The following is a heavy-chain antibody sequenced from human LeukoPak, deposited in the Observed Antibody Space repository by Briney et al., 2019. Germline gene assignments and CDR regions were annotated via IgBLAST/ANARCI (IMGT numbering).Heavy chain of an antibody. Sequence: PGGSLRLSCAASGFTVSSNYMSWVRQAPGKGLEWVSIIYSGGSTYYTDSVKGRFTISRDSSRNTLYLQVNSLRAEDTAAYYCARDLNYMDVWGKGTTVTVSS. V-gene: IGHV3-66*02. CDR1: GFTVSSNY. CDR2: IYSGGST. CDR3: ARDLNYMDV. J-gene: IGHJ6*03.